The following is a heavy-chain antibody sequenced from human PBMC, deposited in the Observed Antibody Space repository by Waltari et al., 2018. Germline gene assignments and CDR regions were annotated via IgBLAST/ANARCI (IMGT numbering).Heavy chain of an antibody. V-gene: IGHV3-30*18. CDR2: LSYDGGNK. D-gene: IGHD6-19*01. CDR3: AKDGSGWYSAGLDY. CDR1: GFTFSNYG. Sequence: QVQLVESGGGVVQPGRSLRLSCAASGFTFSNYGMHWVRQARGKGLEWVAVLSYDGGNKFYADSVKGRFTISRDNSNNTLYLQMSSLRTEDTGVYYCAKDGSGWYSAGLDYWGQGTLVTVSS. J-gene: IGHJ4*02.